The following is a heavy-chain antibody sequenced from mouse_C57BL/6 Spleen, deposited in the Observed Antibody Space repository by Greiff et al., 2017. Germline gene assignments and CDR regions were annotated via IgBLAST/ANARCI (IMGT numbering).Heavy chain of an antibody. CDR3: ARDGDYDAY. J-gene: IGHJ2*01. CDR1: GFTFSSYA. CDR2: ISDGGSYT. Sequence: EVQRVESGGGLVKPGGSLKLSCAASGFTFSSYAMSWVRQTPEKRLEWVATISDGGSYTYYPDNVKGRFTISRDNAKNNLYLQMSHLKSEDTAMYYCARDGDYDAYWGQGTTLTVSS. D-gene: IGHD2-4*01. V-gene: IGHV5-4*01.